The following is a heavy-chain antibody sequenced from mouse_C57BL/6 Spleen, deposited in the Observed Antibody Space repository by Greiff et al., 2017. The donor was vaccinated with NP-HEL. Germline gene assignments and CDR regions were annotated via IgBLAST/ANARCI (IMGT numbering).Heavy chain of an antibody. J-gene: IGHJ3*01. Sequence: EVKLQESGGGLVKPGGSLKLSCAASGFTFSSYAMSWVRQTPEKRLEWVATISDGGSYTYYPDNVKGRFTISRDNAKNNLYLQMSHLKSEDTAMYYCARDGDYYGSSLAWFAYWGQGTLVTVSA. CDR2: ISDGGSYT. D-gene: IGHD1-1*01. CDR3: ARDGDYYGSSLAWFAY. CDR1: GFTFSSYA. V-gene: IGHV5-4*01.